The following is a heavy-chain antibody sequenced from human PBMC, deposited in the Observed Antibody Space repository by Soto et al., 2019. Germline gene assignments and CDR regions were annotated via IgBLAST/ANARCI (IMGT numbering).Heavy chain of an antibody. CDR3: ARVFYYDILTGKSYNMDV. CDR2: ISGSGGST. Sequence: VQLLESGGDLVQPGGSLRLSCEASGFTFSNYAMSWVRQAPGKGLGWVSVISGSGGSTNYADSAKGRFTISRDNSMDTLYRQMNSLRAEDTAVYYCARVFYYDILTGKSYNMDVWGQGTTVIVSS. V-gene: IGHV3-23*01. D-gene: IGHD3-9*01. CDR1: GFTFSNYA. J-gene: IGHJ6*02.